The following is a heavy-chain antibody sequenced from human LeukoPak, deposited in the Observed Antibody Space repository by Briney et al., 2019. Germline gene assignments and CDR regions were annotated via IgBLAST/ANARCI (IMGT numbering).Heavy chain of an antibody. CDR1: GYSISSGYY. Sequence: SETLSLTCTVSGYSISSGYYWGWIRQPPGKGLEWIGRIYTSGSTNYNPSLQSRVTISVDTSKNQFSLKLSSVTAADTAVYYCARKQWVEYYFESWGQGTLVTVSS. J-gene: IGHJ4*02. D-gene: IGHD6-19*01. CDR3: ARKQWVEYYFES. V-gene: IGHV4-38-2*02. CDR2: IYTSGST.